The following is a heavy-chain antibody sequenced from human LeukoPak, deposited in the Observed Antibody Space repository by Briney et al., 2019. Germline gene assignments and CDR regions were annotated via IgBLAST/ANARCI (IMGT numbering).Heavy chain of an antibody. J-gene: IGHJ4*02. Sequence: GGSLRLSCAASGFTFSSYGMHWVRQAPGKGLEWVAVISYDGSNKYYADSVKGRFTISRDNSKNTLYLQMNSLRAEDTAVYYCAKAVAGTSCDYWGQGTLVTVSS. CDR1: GFTFSSYG. D-gene: IGHD6-19*01. V-gene: IGHV3-30*18. CDR2: ISYDGSNK. CDR3: AKAVAGTSCDY.